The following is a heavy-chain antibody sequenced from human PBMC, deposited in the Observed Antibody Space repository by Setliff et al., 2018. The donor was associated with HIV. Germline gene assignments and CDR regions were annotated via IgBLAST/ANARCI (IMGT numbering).Heavy chain of an antibody. CDR1: GGTFSDYA. V-gene: IGHV1-69*10. CDR3: ARDFGGYCSSMSCPGLFDP. CDR2: IIPILGIA. D-gene: IGHD2-2*01. J-gene: IGHJ5*02. Sequence: SVKVSCKASGGTFSDYAINWVRQAPGQGLEWMGGIIPILGIANYAQKFQGRVTITTDESTSTAYMELSGLRTEDTAVYYCARDFGGYCSSMSCPGLFDPWGQGTLVTVSS.